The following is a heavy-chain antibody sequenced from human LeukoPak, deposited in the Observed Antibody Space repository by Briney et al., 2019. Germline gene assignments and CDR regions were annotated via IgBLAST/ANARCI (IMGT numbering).Heavy chain of an antibody. D-gene: IGHD6-19*01. Sequence: GESLKLSCKGSGYSFTSYWIGWVRQMPGKGLEWMGIIYPGDSDTRYSPSFQGQVTISADKSISTAYLQWSSLKASDTAMYYCARLRDSSGVVGSFDPWGQGTLVTVSS. V-gene: IGHV5-51*01. CDR1: GYSFTSYW. CDR3: ARLRDSSGVVGSFDP. J-gene: IGHJ5*02. CDR2: IYPGDSDT.